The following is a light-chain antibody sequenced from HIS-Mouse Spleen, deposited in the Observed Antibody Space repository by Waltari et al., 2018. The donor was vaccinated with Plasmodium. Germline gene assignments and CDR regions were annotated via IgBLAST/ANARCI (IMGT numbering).Light chain of an antibody. CDR3: CSSAGSLVV. V-gene: IGLV2-11*01. CDR1: SSDVGGYNY. J-gene: IGLJ2*01. CDR2: DVS. Sequence: QSALTQPRSVSGSPGQSVTISCTGTSSDVGGYNYVSWYQQHPGKAPKLMIYDVSNGLSGGPDRFPGSKSGNTAPLTNSGLQAEDEADYYCCSSAGSLVVFGGGTKLTVL.